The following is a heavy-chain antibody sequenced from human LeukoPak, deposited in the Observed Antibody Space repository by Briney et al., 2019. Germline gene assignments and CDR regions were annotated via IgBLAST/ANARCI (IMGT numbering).Heavy chain of an antibody. CDR3: ARSSWFDP. CDR2: IYSGGST. D-gene: IGHD6-6*01. V-gene: IGHV3-53*01. CDR1: GFTFSSYA. J-gene: IGHJ5*02. Sequence: GGSLRLSCAAPGFTFSSYAMHWVRQAPGKGLEWVSVIYSGGSTYYADSVKGRFTISRDNSKNTLYLQMNSLRAEDTAVYYCARSSWFDPWGQGTLVTVSS.